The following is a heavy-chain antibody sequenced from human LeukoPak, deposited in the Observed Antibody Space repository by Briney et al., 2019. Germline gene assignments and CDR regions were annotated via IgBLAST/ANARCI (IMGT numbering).Heavy chain of an antibody. CDR1: GYTLTELS. CDR2: FDPEDGET. CDR3: ATSYDYVCGSHSNWFDP. J-gene: IGHJ5*02. Sequence: ASVKVSCKVSGYTLTELSMHWVRQAPGKGLEWMGGFDPEDGETIYAQKFQGRVTMTEDTSTDTAYMELSSLRSEDTAVYYCATSYDYVCGSHSNWFDPWGQGTLVTVSS. V-gene: IGHV1-24*01. D-gene: IGHD3-16*01.